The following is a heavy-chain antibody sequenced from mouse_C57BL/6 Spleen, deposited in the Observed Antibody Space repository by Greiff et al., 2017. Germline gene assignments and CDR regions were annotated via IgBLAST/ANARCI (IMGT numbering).Heavy chain of an antibody. J-gene: IGHJ4*01. CDR3: ARSGYYGSIAMDY. CDR2: IYPSDSEA. Sequence: QVQLQQPGAELVRPGSSVKLSCKASGYTFTSYWMAWVKQRPGQGLEWIGNIYPSDSEAHYNQKFKDKATLTVDKSSSTAYMQLSSLTSEDSAVYYCARSGYYGSIAMDYWGQGTSVTVSS. CDR1: GYTFTSYW. V-gene: IGHV1-61*01. D-gene: IGHD1-1*01.